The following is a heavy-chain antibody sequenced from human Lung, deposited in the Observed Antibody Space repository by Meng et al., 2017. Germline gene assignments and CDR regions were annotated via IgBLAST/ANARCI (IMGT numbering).Heavy chain of an antibody. D-gene: IGHD4-17*01. CDR2: ISWNSGSI. Sequence: SLKISCAASGFTFDDYAMHWVRQAPGKGLEWVSGISWNSGSIGYADSVKGRFTISRDNAKNSLYLQMNSLRAEDTALYYCAKDSDYLGYWYFDLWGRGTLVTVSS. CDR3: AKDSDYLGYWYFDL. V-gene: IGHV3-9*01. J-gene: IGHJ2*01. CDR1: GFTFDDYA.